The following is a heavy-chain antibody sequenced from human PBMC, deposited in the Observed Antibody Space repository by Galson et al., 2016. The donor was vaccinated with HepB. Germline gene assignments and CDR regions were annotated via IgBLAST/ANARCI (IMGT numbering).Heavy chain of an antibody. CDR1: GFSLNHAW. Sequence: SLRLSCAVSGFSLNHAWMNWVRQSPGKGLEWIGRIKSKSAGGTTDNAAPLKGRFTISRDDSKNTPYLQMNSLETEDTAMFYCATSPCCDGDCYYDAFDMWGQGTMVTVSS. V-gene: IGHV3-15*01. D-gene: IGHD2-21*02. CDR3: ATSPCCDGDCYYDAFDM. CDR2: IKSKSAGGTT. J-gene: IGHJ3*02.